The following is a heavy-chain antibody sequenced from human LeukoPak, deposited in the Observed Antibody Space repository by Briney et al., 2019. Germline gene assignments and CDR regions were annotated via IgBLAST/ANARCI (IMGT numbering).Heavy chain of an antibody. CDR1: GYSFSNEW. Sequence: GESLKISCKASGYSFSNEWIGWVRQMPGKGLEWMGIIYPGDSDIRYGPSFQGQVTISADKSISTAYLQWSSLKASGTAMYYCARQFGGNSEFDYWGQGTLVTVSS. V-gene: IGHV5-51*01. J-gene: IGHJ4*02. CDR3: ARQFGGNSEFDY. D-gene: IGHD4-23*01. CDR2: IYPGDSDI.